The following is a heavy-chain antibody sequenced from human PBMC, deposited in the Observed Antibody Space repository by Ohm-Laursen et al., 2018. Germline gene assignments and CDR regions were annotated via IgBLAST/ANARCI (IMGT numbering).Heavy chain of an antibody. CDR3: ARDNDGDYEDNFDC. D-gene: IGHD4-17*01. J-gene: IGHJ4*02. Sequence: SLRLSCAASGFTFGAYWMTWVRQAPGKGLEWVASIKRDGSEKYYVDSVKGRFTISRDNAKESLYLQMNSLRAKDTAVYYCARDNDGDYEDNFDCWGQGTAVTVSS. V-gene: IGHV3-7*01. CDR2: IKRDGSEK. CDR1: GFTFGAYW.